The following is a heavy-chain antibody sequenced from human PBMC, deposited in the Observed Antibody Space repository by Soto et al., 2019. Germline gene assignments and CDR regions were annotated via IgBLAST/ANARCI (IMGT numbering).Heavy chain of an antibody. CDR1: GYTFTSYD. CDR2: MNPNSGNT. CDR3: AREQESLGGRYYYYYMDV. V-gene: IGHV1-8*01. Sequence: ASVKVSCKASGYTFTSYDINWVRQATGQGLEWMGWMNPNSGNTGYAQKFQGRVTITADKSTSTAYMELSSLRSEDTAVYYCAREQESLGGRYYYYYMDVWGKGTTVTVSS. J-gene: IGHJ6*03. D-gene: IGHD3-16*02.